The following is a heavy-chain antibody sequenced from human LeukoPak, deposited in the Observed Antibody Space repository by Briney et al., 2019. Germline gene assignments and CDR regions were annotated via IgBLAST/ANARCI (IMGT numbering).Heavy chain of an antibody. J-gene: IGHJ4*02. Sequence: GGSLRLSCAASGFTFSSYQMNWLRQAPGKGLEGVSYISNSGITIYYADSVKGRFTISRDNAKNSLYLQMNSLISEDTAVYYCARDWVFDYWGQGTLVTVSS. D-gene: IGHD3-16*01. V-gene: IGHV3-48*03. CDR3: ARDWVFDY. CDR2: ISNSGITI. CDR1: GFTFSSYQ.